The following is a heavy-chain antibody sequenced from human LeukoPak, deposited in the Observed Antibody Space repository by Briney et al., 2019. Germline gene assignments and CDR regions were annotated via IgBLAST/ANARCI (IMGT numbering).Heavy chain of an antibody. CDR3: ARDPYGYSYGLGLCYFDY. Sequence: SETLSLTCTVSGGSISSYYWSWIRQPAGKGLEWIGRIYTSGSTNYNPSLKSRVTMSVDTSKNQFSLKLSSVTAADTAVYYCARDPYGYSYGLGLCYFDYWGQGTLVTVSS. CDR2: IYTSGST. CDR1: GGSISSYY. V-gene: IGHV4-4*07. D-gene: IGHD5-18*01. J-gene: IGHJ4*02.